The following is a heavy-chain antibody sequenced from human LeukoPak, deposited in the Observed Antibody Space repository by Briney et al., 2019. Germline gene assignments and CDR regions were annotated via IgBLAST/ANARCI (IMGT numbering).Heavy chain of an antibody. CDR2: IIPIFGTA. D-gene: IGHD3-3*01. Sequence: GSSVKVSCKASGGTFSSYAISWVRQAPGQGLEWRGGIIPIFGTANYAQKFQGRVTITADESTSTAYMELSSLRSEDTAVYYCAMGRFLEWLLFEGWFDPWGQGTLVTVSS. V-gene: IGHV1-69*01. CDR1: GGTFSSYA. CDR3: AMGRFLEWLLFEGWFDP. J-gene: IGHJ5*02.